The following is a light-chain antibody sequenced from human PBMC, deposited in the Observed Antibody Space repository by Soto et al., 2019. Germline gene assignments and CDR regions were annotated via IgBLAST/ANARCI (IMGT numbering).Light chain of an antibody. Sequence: DSRWTQYPPSLSLSLGDRPTLSCRASQSVSTYLSWYQQKPGQAPELLIYGASNLDTGIPARFSGSGSGTHFTLTITGLQPADFATYYCQQNCNMPVTFGQGTRLEIK. CDR3: QQNCNMPVT. CDR1: QSVSTY. CDR2: GAS. V-gene: IGKV1-39*01. J-gene: IGKJ5*01.